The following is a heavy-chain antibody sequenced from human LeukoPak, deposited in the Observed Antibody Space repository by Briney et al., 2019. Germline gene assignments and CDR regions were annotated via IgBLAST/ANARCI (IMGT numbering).Heavy chain of an antibody. Sequence: PGGSLRLSCAASGFTFSSYAMSWVRQAPGKGLEWVAVIWYDGSNKYYADSVKGRFTISRDNSKNTLYLQMNSLRAEDTAVYYCARDYDSSGYHTVDYWGQGTLVTVSS. D-gene: IGHD3-22*01. CDR1: GFTFSSYA. CDR2: IWYDGSNK. J-gene: IGHJ4*02. CDR3: ARDYDSSGYHTVDY. V-gene: IGHV3-33*08.